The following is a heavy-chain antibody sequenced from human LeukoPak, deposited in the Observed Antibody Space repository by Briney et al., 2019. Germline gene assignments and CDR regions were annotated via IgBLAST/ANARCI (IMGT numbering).Heavy chain of an antibody. J-gene: IGHJ5*02. Sequence: GESLKISCKGSGYSFTSYWIGWVRQMPGKGLEWMGIIYPGDSDTRYSPSFQGQVTISADKSISTAYLQWSSLKASDTAVYYCARAPGRSGTNGYWFDPWGQGTLVSVSS. D-gene: IGHD2-2*01. CDR1: GYSFTSYW. CDR2: IYPGDSDT. CDR3: ARAPGRSGTNGYWFDP. V-gene: IGHV5-51*01.